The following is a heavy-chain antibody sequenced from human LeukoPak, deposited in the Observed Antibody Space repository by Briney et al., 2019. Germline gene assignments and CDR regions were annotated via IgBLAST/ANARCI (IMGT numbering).Heavy chain of an antibody. CDR2: INGRGGST. V-gene: IGHV3-23*01. CDR3: ARGMTTVTTGYYFDY. D-gene: IGHD4-17*01. Sequence: PGGSLRLSCAASGFTFSNYAMSWVRQAPGKGLEWVSSINGRGGSTYYADSVKGRFTISRDNSKNTLYLQMNSLRAEDTVVYYCARGMTTVTTGYYFDYWGQGTLVTVSS. J-gene: IGHJ4*02. CDR1: GFTFSNYA.